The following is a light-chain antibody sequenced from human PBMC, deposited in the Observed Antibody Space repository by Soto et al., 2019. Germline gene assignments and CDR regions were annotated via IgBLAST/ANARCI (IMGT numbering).Light chain of an antibody. V-gene: IGKV1-39*01. J-gene: IGKJ5*01. Sequence: DIQMTQSPSSLSASIGDRATITGRASQNIGSFLNWYQQKPGQAPRLLVYSAFRIQSGVPSRFNASGSGTDFTLSISSLQPEDFSTYYCQQGSTTPITFGLGTRLEIK. CDR3: QQGSTTPIT. CDR1: QNIGSF. CDR2: SAF.